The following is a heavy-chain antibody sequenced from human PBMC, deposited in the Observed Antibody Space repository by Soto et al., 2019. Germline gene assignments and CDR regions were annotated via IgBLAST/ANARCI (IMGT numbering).Heavy chain of an antibody. J-gene: IGHJ3*01. D-gene: IGHD3-10*01. CDR2: IHSDGSST. V-gene: IGHV3-74*01. CDR1: GFTFSYYW. CDR3: ARGDRGGFDL. Sequence: EVQLLESGGGLVQPGESLRLSCAASGFTFSYYWLPWVPQPPGLGLVWVSRIHSDGSSTTYADPVKGRFTISRDNARNTLSLQMNSLRAEDTAVYYCARGDRGGFDLWGQGTVVTVSS.